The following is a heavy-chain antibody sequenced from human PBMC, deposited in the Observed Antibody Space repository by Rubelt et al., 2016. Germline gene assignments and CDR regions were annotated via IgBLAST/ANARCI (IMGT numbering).Heavy chain of an antibody. CDR3: ARDAGLGVAAGTGWFDP. CDR1: GGSVSSGSYY. Sequence: QLQLQESGPGLVKPSETLSLTCTVSGGSVSSGSYYWSWIRQPPGKGLEWIGYIYCSGSTNYNPSLRSRVTMSVDTSKSQFSWKVRSGTAADTAVYYCARDAGLGVAAGTGWFDPWGQGTLVTVSS. J-gene: IGHJ5*02. D-gene: IGHD6-13*01. CDR2: IYCSGST. V-gene: IGHV4-61*01.